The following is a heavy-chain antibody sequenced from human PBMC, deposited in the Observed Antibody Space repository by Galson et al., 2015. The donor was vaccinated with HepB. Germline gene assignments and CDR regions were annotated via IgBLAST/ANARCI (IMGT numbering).Heavy chain of an antibody. CDR1: GGTFSSYA. CDR2: IIPNLGIA. D-gene: IGHD3-16*02. V-gene: IGHV1-69*10. Sequence: SVKVSCKASGGTFSSYAISWVRQAPGQGLEWMGGIIPNLGIANYAQKFQGRVTITADKSTSTAYMELSSLRSEDTVVYYCAREGGSLYDYIWGSYRYVGSFFDYWGQGTLVTVSS. J-gene: IGHJ4*02. CDR3: AREGGSLYDYIWGSYRYVGSFFDY.